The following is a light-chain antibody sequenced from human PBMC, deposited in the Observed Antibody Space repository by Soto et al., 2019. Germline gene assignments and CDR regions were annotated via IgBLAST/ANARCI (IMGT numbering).Light chain of an antibody. CDR2: ENN. CDR1: SSNIVNNY. CDR3: GTWDTSLSAGV. Sequence: QSALTQPPSVSAAAGQKVTISCSGSSSNIVNNYVSWYQQLPGTAPKLLICENNKRPSGIPDRFSGSTSGTSATLGITGLQTGDEADYYCGTWDTSLSAGVVGTGTKVTVL. V-gene: IGLV1-51*02. J-gene: IGLJ1*01.